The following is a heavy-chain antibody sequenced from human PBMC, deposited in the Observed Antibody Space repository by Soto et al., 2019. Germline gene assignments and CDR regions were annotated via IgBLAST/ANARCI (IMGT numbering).Heavy chain of an antibody. D-gene: IGHD2-21*01. CDR3: ARAPKCASDDVCFPWLDY. V-gene: IGHV4-4*07. Sequence: PXESLWLPCTVSRGSISSYYGSWIGQPAGKGLEWIGRIYTSGRTNYNPSLKSRVTLSLDTSKNQFSLNLSSVTAAGTAVYFRARAPKCASDDVCFPWLDYWRQGTLVTVSA. CDR2: IYTSGRT. CDR1: RGSISSYY. J-gene: IGHJ4*02.